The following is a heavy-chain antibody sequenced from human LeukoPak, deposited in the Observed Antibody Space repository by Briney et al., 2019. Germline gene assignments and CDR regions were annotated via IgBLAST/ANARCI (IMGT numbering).Heavy chain of an antibody. CDR1: GYNFTGYY. CDR2: INPNSGGT. J-gene: IGHJ5*02. CDR3: ARDVIFVVVIIAANWFDP. V-gene: IGHV1-2*02. D-gene: IGHD3-3*01. Sequence: ASVKVSCKASGYNFTGYYMHWVRQAPGQGLEWMGWINPNSGGTNYAQKFQGRVTMTRDTSISTAYMELSRLRSDDTAVYYCARDVIFVVVIIAANWFDPWGQGTLVTVSS.